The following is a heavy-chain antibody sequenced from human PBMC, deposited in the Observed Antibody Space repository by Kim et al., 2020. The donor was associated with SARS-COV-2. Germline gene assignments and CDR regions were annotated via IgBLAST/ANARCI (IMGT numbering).Heavy chain of an antibody. CDR3: AITRGYTYGFFDH. J-gene: IGHJ4*02. CDR2: IYPGDSRS. D-gene: IGHD5-18*01. Sequence: GESLKISCKGSGYSFTTYWIGWVRQMPGKGLEWVALIYPGDSRSVYSPSLHGQVTISADKSISTAYLQWSSLKASDTAMYYCAITRGYTYGFFDHWGQGILVTVSS. CDR1: GYSFTTYW. V-gene: IGHV5-51*01.